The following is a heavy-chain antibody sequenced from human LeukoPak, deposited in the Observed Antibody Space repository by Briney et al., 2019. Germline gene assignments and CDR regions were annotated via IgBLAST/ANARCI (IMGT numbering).Heavy chain of an antibody. CDR1: GGSISSYY. V-gene: IGHV4-59*12. CDR3: GRVAPAAGTIPWGFDY. CDR2: IYYSGST. J-gene: IGHJ4*02. D-gene: IGHD6-13*01. Sequence: SETLSHTCTVSGGSISSYYWSWIRQPPGKGLEWIGYIYYSGSTNYNPSLKSRVTISVDTSKNQFSLKLSSVTAADTAVYYCGRVAPAAGTIPWGFDYWGQGTLVTVSS.